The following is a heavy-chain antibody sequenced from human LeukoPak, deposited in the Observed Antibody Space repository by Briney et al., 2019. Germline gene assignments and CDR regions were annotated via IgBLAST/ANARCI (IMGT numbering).Heavy chain of an antibody. V-gene: IGHV4-4*07. CDR2: IHASGGT. CDR3: ARDIGSRI. J-gene: IGHJ6*03. D-gene: IGHD1-26*01. CDR1: GASINTYY. Sequence: PSETLSLTCTVSGASINTYYWSWFRQPAGKGLEWLGRIHASGGTYYNPSLKSRVSMSMDMSKNQFSLRLQSVTAADTAVFYCARDIGSRIWGKGTTVIVSS.